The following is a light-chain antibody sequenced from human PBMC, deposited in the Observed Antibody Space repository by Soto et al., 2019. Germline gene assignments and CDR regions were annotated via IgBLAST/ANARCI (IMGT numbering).Light chain of an antibody. CDR1: QGISKY. CDR3: QKYNAAPKT. V-gene: IGKV1-27*01. J-gene: IGKJ2*01. CDR2: SAS. Sequence: DIQMTQSPSSLSASVGDRVTITCRASQGISKYLAWYQQKPGSVPKLLIYSASTLQSGVPSRFSGSGSGTDFTLTISSLQPEDVATYYCQKYNAAPKTFGQGTKLEIK.